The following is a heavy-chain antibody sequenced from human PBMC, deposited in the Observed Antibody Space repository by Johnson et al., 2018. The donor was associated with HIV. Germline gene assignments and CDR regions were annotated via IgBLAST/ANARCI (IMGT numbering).Heavy chain of an antibody. CDR3: ARARWYLGGGSYHAFDI. CDR1: GFTFSDYY. D-gene: IGHD1-26*01. V-gene: IGHV3-11*04. Sequence: QVQLVESGGGLVKPGGSLRLSCVGSGFTFSDYYMSWVRQAPGKGLEWIAYISGGSAGTFYADSVKGRFTISRDNGNKEVYLQMDSLRAEDTAVYYCARARWYLGGGSYHAFDIWGQGTMVTVSS. J-gene: IGHJ3*02. CDR2: ISGGSAGT.